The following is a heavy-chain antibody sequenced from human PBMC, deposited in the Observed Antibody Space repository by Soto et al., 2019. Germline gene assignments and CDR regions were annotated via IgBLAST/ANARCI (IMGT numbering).Heavy chain of an antibody. D-gene: IGHD1-20*01. V-gene: IGHV3-7*01. J-gene: IGHJ4*02. CDR3: ARGSGYNWNQPFEY. Sequence: GGSLRLSCAASGFTFSSYWMSWVRQAPGKGLEWVANIKQDGSEKYYVDSVKGRFTISRDNAKNSLYLQMNSLRAEDTAVYYCARGSGYNWNQPFEYWGQGTLVTVSS. CDR2: IKQDGSEK. CDR1: GFTFSSYW.